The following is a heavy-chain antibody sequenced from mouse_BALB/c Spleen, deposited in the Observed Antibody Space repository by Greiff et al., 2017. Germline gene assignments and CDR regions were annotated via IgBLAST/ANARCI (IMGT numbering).Heavy chain of an antibody. Sequence: QVQLQQPGAELVKPGASVKLSCKASGYTFTSYYMYWVKQRPGQGLEWIGGINPGNGGTNFNEKFKSKATLTVDKSSSTAYMQLSSLTSEDSAVYYCTRSYGNYLDYWGQGTTLTVSS. CDR2: INPGNGGT. J-gene: IGHJ2*01. V-gene: IGHV1S81*02. CDR3: TRSYGNYLDY. D-gene: IGHD2-1*01. CDR1: GYTFTSYY.